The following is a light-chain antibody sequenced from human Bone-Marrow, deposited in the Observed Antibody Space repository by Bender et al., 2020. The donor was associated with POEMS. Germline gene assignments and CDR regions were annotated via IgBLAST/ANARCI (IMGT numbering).Light chain of an antibody. CDR3: VAWDASLNGWV. CDR1: GSNVGSDI. Sequence: QSVLTQPPSVSGTPGQRVTISCSGSGSNVGSDIVNWYQQVSGTAPKLLIHSDDQRPSWTPDRFSGSKSGTATTLAITGLQSDDEAIYFCVAWDASLNGWVFGGGTKLAVL. V-gene: IGLV1-44*01. CDR2: SDD. J-gene: IGLJ3*02.